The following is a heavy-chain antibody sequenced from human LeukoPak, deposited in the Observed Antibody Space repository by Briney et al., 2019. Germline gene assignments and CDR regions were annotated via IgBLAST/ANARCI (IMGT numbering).Heavy chain of an antibody. CDR2: ISYSGTT. CDR1: GGSISSSGYY. J-gene: IGHJ4*02. D-gene: IGHD6-25*01. Sequence: KTSETLSLTCTVSGGSISSSGYYWNWIRQPPGKGLEWTGSISYSGTTYYNPSLKSRVTISVDTSKNQFSLKLNSVTAADTAVYYCASRGAATSPGHYWGQGTLVTVSS. V-gene: IGHV4-39*01. CDR3: ASRGAATSPGHY.